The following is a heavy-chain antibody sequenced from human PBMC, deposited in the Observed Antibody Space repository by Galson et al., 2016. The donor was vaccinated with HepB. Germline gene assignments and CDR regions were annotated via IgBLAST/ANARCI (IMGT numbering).Heavy chain of an antibody. V-gene: IGHV3-7*01. CDR3: AGYYDILTGYYDY. CDR1: GFTFSNYW. D-gene: IGHD3-9*01. CDR2: IKQDGSEK. Sequence: SLRLSCAASGFTFSNYWMNWVRQAPGKGLEWVANIKQDGSEKYYVDSVKGRFTISRDNAKNSLYLQMNSLRAEDTAGYYCAGYYDILTGYYDYWGQGTLVTVSS. J-gene: IGHJ4*02.